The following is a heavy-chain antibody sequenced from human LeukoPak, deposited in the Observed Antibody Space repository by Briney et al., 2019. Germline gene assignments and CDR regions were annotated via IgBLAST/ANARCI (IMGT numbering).Heavy chain of an antibody. D-gene: IGHD4-17*01. Sequence: SETLSLTCTVSGGSTSSYYWSWIRQPPGKGLEWIGYIYYSGSTNYNPSLKSRVTISVDTSKNQFSLKLSSVTAADTAVYYCARHVPDYGDYRPPTTAALDYWGQGTLVTVSS. CDR2: IYYSGST. J-gene: IGHJ4*02. V-gene: IGHV4-59*08. CDR1: GGSTSSYY. CDR3: ARHVPDYGDYRPPTTAALDY.